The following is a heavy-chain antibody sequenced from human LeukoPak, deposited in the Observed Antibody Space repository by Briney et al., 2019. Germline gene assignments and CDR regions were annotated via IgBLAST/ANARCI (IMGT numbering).Heavy chain of an antibody. J-gene: IGHJ4*02. V-gene: IGHV3-23*01. CDR3: AKDLEAINPTMD. Sequence: PGGSLRLSCAASGFTFSSHAMSWVRQAPGKGLEWVSSIGGSGKNTFYADAVKGRFTISRDNSKDTLYLQMNSLRAEDTAVYYCAKDLEAINPTMDWGQGTLVTVPS. D-gene: IGHD3-10*01. CDR1: GFTFSSHA. CDR2: IGGSGKNT.